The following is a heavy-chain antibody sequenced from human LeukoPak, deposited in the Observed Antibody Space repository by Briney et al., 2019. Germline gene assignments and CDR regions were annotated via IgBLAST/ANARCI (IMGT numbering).Heavy chain of an antibody. CDR1: GGTFSSYA. Sequence: GASVKVSCKASGGTFSSYAISWVRQAPGQGLEWMGRIIPIFGTANYEQKFQGRVTITTDESTSTAYMELSSLRSEDTAVYYCARGTPSEQLVLDWGQGTLVTVSS. D-gene: IGHD6-6*01. CDR2: IIPIFGTA. CDR3: ARGTPSEQLVLD. V-gene: IGHV1-69*05. J-gene: IGHJ4*02.